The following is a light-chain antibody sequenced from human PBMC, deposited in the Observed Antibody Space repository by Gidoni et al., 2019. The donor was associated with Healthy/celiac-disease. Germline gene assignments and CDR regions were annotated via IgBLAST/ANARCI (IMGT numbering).Light chain of an antibody. CDR3: MQALQTPWT. CDR2: LGS. CDR1: QSLLPSNAYNY. J-gene: IGKJ1*01. Sequence: DLLMPPTSLYFFVTPGEPASISGRSSQSLLPSNAYNYLDWYLQKPGQSPQLMIYLGSNRASGVPDRFSGSGSGTDFTLKISRVEAEDVGVYYCMQALQTPWTFGQGTKVEIK. V-gene: IGKV2-28*01.